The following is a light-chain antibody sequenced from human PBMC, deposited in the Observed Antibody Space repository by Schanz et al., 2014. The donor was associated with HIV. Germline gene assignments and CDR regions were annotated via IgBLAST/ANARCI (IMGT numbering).Light chain of an antibody. J-gene: IGKJ4*01. Sequence: DIQMTQSPSTLSASVGDRVTITCRASQSITTWLAWYQQMPAKAPKLLIYAASTLHSGVPSRFSGSGSGTEFTLTISSLQPEDFATYYCKHLNSYPLTFGGGTRVEI. CDR3: KHLNSYPLT. V-gene: IGKV1-9*01. CDR1: QSITTW. CDR2: AAS.